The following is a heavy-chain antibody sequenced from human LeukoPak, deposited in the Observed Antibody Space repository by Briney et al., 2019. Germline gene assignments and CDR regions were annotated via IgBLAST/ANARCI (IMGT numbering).Heavy chain of an antibody. CDR2: ISGSGGST. CDR3: ARDGFSGSSGYYAFDY. J-gene: IGHJ4*02. Sequence: GGSLRLSCAASGFTFSSYAMSWVRQAPGKGLEWVSAISGSGGSTYYADSVKGRFTISRDNSKNTLYLQMNSLRAEDTAVYYCARDGFSGSSGYYAFDYWGQGTLVTVSS. CDR1: GFTFSSYA. D-gene: IGHD3-22*01. V-gene: IGHV3-23*01.